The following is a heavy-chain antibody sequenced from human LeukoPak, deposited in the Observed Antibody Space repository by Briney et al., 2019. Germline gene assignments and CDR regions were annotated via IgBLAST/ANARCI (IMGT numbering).Heavy chain of an antibody. CDR2: ISSSGSTI. J-gene: IGHJ6*03. D-gene: IGHD1-14*01. CDR3: ARGPARYYYYMDV. V-gene: IGHV3-11*04. CDR1: GFTFSDYY. Sequence: GGSLRLSCAASGFTFSDYYMSWIRQAPGKGLEWVSYISSSGSTIYYADSVKGRFTISRDNAKNSLYLQMNSLRAEDAAVYYCARGPARYYYYMDVWGKGTTVTVSS.